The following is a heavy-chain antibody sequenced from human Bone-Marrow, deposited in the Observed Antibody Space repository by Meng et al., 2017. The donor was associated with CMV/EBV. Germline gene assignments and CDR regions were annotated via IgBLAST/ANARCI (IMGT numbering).Heavy chain of an antibody. CDR3: ARTYYDFWSGNDHPGTYGMDV. J-gene: IGHJ6*02. D-gene: IGHD3-3*01. CDR1: GFTFSSYG. V-gene: IGHV4-34*01. CDR2: INHSGST. Sequence: GSLRLSCAASGFTFSSYGMHWVRQAPGKGLEWIGEINHSGSTNYNPSLKSRVTISVDTSKNQFSLKLSSVTAADTAVYYCARTYYDFWSGNDHPGTYGMDVWGQGTTVTVSS.